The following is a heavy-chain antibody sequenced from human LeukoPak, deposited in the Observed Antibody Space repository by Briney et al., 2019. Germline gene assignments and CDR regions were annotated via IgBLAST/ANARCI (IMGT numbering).Heavy chain of an antibody. CDR3: SGDSTFGSAVDFNF. CDR1: GYNFTTFS. D-gene: IGHD3-16*01. CDR2: INANNGKT. J-gene: IGHJ4*02. Sequence: ASVKVSCKASGYNFTTFSIAWVRQAPGQGLEWMGWINANNGKTHYAQKFHDRVTMTTDASTNTAYMELRGLKSDDTAMYYCSGDSTFGSAVDFNFWGQGTLVIVAS. V-gene: IGHV1-18*01.